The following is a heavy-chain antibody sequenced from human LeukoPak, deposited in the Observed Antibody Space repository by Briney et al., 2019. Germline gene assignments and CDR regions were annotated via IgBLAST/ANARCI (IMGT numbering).Heavy chain of an antibody. Sequence: SETLSLTCTVSGGSINSYYGSWIRQPAGKGLEWIGRIYSSGSTNYNPSLKSRVSMSVDTSKNQFSLKLTSVTAADTAVYYCARGGKATVVTMWGQGILVTVSS. V-gene: IGHV4-4*07. CDR3: ARGGKATVVTM. CDR2: IYSSGST. CDR1: GGSINSYY. D-gene: IGHD4-23*01. J-gene: IGHJ4*02.